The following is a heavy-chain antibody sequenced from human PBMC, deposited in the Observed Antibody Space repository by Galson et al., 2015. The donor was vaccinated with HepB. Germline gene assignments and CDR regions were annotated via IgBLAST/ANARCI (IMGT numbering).Heavy chain of an antibody. V-gene: IGHV6-1*01. CDR1: GDSVSSNSAA. CDR3: AREDAAGLVPGGYYYYYYYMDV. J-gene: IGHJ6*03. Sequence: CAISGDSVSSNSAAWNWIRQSPSRGLEWLGRTYYRSKWYNDYAVSVKSRITINPDTSKNQFSLQLNSVTPEDTAVYYCAREDAAGLVPGGYYYYYYYMDVWGKGTTVTVSS. D-gene: IGHD6-19*01. CDR2: TYYRSKWYN.